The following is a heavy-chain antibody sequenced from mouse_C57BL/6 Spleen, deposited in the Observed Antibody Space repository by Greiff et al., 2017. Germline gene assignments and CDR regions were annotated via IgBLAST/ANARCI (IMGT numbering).Heavy chain of an antibody. J-gene: IGHJ4*01. Sequence: EVKLMESGGGLVKPGGSLKLSCAASGFTFSSYAMSWVRQTPEKRLEWVATISDGGSYTYYPDNVKGRFTISRDNAKNNLYLQMSHLKSEDTAMYYCAREPDHLYAMDYWGQGTSVTVSS. CDR3: AREPDHLYAMDY. CDR1: GFTFSSYA. V-gene: IGHV5-4*01. CDR2: ISDGGSYT.